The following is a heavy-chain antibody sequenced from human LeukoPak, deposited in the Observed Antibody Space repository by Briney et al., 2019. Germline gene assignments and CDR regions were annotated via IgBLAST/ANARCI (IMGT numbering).Heavy chain of an antibody. Sequence: PGGSLRLSCAASGFTFSSYWMHWVRQAPGKGLVWVSRINSDGSSTSYADSVKGRFTISRDNSKNTLYLQMDSLRDEDTAVYYCARDRGYTYGHPLDYWGQGTLVTVSS. CDR1: GFTFSSYW. D-gene: IGHD5-18*01. CDR3: ARDRGYTYGHPLDY. V-gene: IGHV3-74*01. J-gene: IGHJ4*02. CDR2: INSDGSST.